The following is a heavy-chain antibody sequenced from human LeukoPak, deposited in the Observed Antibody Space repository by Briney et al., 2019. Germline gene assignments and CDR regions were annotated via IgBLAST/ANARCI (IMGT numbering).Heavy chain of an antibody. Sequence: SETLSLTCAVYGGSFSGYYWSWIRQPPGKGLEWIGEINHSGSTNYSPSLKSRVTISVDTSKNQFSLKLSSVTAADTAVYYCAREWGGDFDYWGQGTLVTVSS. CDR3: AREWGGDFDY. J-gene: IGHJ4*02. CDR2: INHSGST. D-gene: IGHD1-26*01. V-gene: IGHV4-34*01. CDR1: GGSFSGYY.